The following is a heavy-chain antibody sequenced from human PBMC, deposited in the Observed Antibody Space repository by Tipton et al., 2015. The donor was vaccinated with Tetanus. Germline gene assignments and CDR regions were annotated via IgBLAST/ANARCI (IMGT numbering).Heavy chain of an antibody. CDR1: GGSFGNYA. CDR3: AREDGYFDY. Sequence: QSGAEVKKPGSSVTVSCKASGGSFGNYAITWVRQAPGQGLEWMGRDIPSLDTSDYSSKYRGRVTVTADTSTTTAYMPLSRLRAGDPGVYFCAREDGYFDYWGPGTLVTVSS. CDR2: DIPSLDTS. J-gene: IGHJ4*01. V-gene: IGHV1-69*04. D-gene: IGHD5-24*01.